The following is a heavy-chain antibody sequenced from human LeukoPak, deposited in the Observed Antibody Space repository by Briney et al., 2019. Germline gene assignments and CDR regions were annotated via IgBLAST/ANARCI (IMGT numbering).Heavy chain of an antibody. V-gene: IGHV3-21*01. D-gene: IGHD2-21*02. J-gene: IGHJ4*02. CDR2: ISSSSSYI. Sequence: GGSLRLSCAASGFTFSSYSMNWVRQAPGKGLEWVSSISSSSSYIYYADSVKGRFTISRDNAKNSLYLQMNSLRAEDTAVYYCARDSNCGGDSYIDYWGQGTLVTVSS. CDR3: ARDSNCGGDSYIDY. CDR1: GFTFSSYS.